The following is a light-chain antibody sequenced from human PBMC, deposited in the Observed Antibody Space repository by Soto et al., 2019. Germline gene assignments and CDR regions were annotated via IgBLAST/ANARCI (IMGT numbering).Light chain of an antibody. CDR1: SSDVGGYNY. Sequence: QSALTQPPSASGSPGRSVTISCTGTSSDVGGYNYVSWYQQEPGKAPKLMIYEVSKRPSGVPDRFSGSKSGNTASLTVSGLLAEDEADYYCSSYSGTNNFVFGTGTKVTVL. CDR2: EVS. V-gene: IGLV2-8*01. J-gene: IGLJ1*01. CDR3: SSYSGTNNFV.